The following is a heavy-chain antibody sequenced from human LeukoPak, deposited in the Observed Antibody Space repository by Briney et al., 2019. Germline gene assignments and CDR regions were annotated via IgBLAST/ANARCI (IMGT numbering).Heavy chain of an antibody. D-gene: IGHD6-13*01. CDR1: GFTFSSYG. CDR2: ISYDGSNK. V-gene: IGHV3-30*18. CDR3: AKERVAAAGSPQYFQH. J-gene: IGHJ1*01. Sequence: GGSLRLSYAASGFTFSSYGMHWVRQAPGKGLEWVAVISYDGSNKYYADSVKGRFTISRDNSKNTLYLQMNSLRAEDTAVYYCAKERVAAAGSPQYFQHWGQGTLVTVSS.